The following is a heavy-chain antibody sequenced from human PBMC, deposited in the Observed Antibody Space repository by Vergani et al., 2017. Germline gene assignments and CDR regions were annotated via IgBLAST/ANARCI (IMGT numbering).Heavy chain of an antibody. CDR1: GYTFTGYY. D-gene: IGHD6-19*01. Sequence: QVQLVQSGAEVKKPGASVKVSCKASGYTFTGYYMHWVRQAPGQGLEWMGWINPNSGGTNYAQKFQGRVTMTRDTSISTAYMELSRLRSDDTAVYYCARVVGYSSGWDYYYYMDVWGKGTTVTVSS. V-gene: IGHV1-2*02. J-gene: IGHJ6*03. CDR2: INPNSGGT. CDR3: ARVVGYSSGWDYYYYMDV.